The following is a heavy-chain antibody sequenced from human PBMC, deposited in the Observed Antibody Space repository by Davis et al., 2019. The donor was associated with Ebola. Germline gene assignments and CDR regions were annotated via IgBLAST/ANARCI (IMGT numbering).Heavy chain of an antibody. CDR3: GILYYFDY. J-gene: IGHJ4*02. CDR1: GFTVSSNY. V-gene: IGHV3-53*01. Sequence: GESLKISCAASGFTVSSNYMSWVRQAPGKGLEWVSVIYSGGSTYYADSVKGRFTISRDNSKNTLYLQMNSLRAEDTAVYYCGILYYFDYWGQGTLVTVSS. CDR2: IYSGGST.